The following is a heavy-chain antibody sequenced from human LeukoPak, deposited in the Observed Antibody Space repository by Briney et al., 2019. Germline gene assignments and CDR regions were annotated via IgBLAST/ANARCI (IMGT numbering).Heavy chain of an antibody. Sequence: SETLSLTCTVSGGSISSSSYYWGWIRQPPGKGLEWIGSIYYSGSTYYNPSLKSRVTISVDTSKNQFSLKLSSVTAADTAVYYCARHGSRTPYTDRDAFDIWGQGTMVTVSS. D-gene: IGHD3-10*01. CDR1: GGSISSSSYY. CDR3: ARHGSRTPYTDRDAFDI. J-gene: IGHJ3*02. V-gene: IGHV4-39*01. CDR2: IYYSGST.